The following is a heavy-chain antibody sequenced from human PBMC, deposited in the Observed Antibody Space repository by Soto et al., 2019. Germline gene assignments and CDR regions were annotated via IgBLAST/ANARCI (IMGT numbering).Heavy chain of an antibody. J-gene: IGHJ4*02. V-gene: IGHV1-18*04. CDR1: GYTFTSYG. CDR2: ISAYNGNT. D-gene: IGHD2-2*01. Sequence: ASVKVSFKASGYTFTSYGISWVRQAPGQGLEWMGWISAYNGNTNYAQKLQGRVTMTTDTSTSTAYMELRSLRSEDTAVYYCARGAAAIIFEYFVYWGQGTMVTVSS. CDR3: ARGAAAIIFEYFVY.